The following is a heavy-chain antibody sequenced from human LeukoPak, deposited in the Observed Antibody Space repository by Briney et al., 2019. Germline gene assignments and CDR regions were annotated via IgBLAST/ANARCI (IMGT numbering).Heavy chain of an antibody. V-gene: IGHV3-74*01. Sequence: GGSLRLSCAASGFTFSSYWMHWVRQAPGKGLVWVSRINSDGSSTGYADSVKGRFTISRDNAKNTLYLQMNSLRAEDTAVYYCARDESTMVRGVIILYYFDYWGQGTLVTVSS. CDR2: INSDGSST. CDR1: GFTFSSYW. CDR3: ARDESTMVRGVIILYYFDY. D-gene: IGHD3-10*01. J-gene: IGHJ4*02.